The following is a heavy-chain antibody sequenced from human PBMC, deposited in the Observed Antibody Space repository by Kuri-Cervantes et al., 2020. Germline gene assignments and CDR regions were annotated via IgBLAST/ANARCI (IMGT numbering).Heavy chain of an antibody. D-gene: IGHD6-19*01. CDR3: ARASGWYLVLDY. CDR2: IYSGGST. J-gene: IGHJ4*02. Sequence: GESLKISCAASGFTFSNYAINWVRQAPGKGLEWVSVIYSGGSTYYADSAKGRFTISRDNSKNTLYFQMNSLRAEDTAVYYCARASGWYLVLDYWGQGTLVTVSS. V-gene: IGHV3-53*01. CDR1: GFTFSNYA.